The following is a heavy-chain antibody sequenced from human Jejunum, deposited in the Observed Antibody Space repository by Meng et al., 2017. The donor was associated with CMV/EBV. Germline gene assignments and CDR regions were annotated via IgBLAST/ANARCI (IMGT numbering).Heavy chain of an antibody. CDR2: IYYSGST. CDR3: ARVSSGWDYFDY. D-gene: IGHD6-19*01. J-gene: IGHJ4*02. CDR1: GGSVRSGGYY. Sequence: VDVQASGPGLVQPSQTLSLTCTVSGGSVRSGGYYWTWIRQHPGKGLEWFGHIYYSGSTFYNPSLKRRVIISIGTSKNQFSLNLRSVTAADTAVYYCARVSSGWDYFDYWGQGTLVTVSS. V-gene: IGHV4-31*03.